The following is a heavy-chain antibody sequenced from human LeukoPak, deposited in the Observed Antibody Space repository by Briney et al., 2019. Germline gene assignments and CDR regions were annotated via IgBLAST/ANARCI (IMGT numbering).Heavy chain of an antibody. D-gene: IGHD3-16*01. J-gene: IGHJ4*02. CDR3: ARETHDRNAYYYLHY. CDR1: GGSISSYY. V-gene: IGHV4-59*01. Sequence: PSETLSLTCTVSGGSISSYYWSWIRQPPGKGLEYIGYIYYSGTTNYNPSLKSRVTMSVDTSKNQFSLKLSSVTAADTAVYYCARETHDRNAYYYLHYWGQGTLVTVSS. CDR2: IYYSGTT.